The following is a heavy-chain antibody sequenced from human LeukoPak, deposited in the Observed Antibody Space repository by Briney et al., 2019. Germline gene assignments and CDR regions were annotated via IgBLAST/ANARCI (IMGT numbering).Heavy chain of an antibody. V-gene: IGHV1-18*01. CDR3: ATTEVISHYYYYYYMDV. CDR1: GYTFTSYG. J-gene: IGHJ6*03. CDR2: ISAYNGNT. D-gene: IGHD3-22*01. Sequence: ASVKVSCKASGYTFTSYGISWVRQAPGQGLEWMGWISAYNGNTNYAQKLQGRATTTTDTSTSTAYMELRSLRSDDTAVYYCATTEVISHYYYYYYMDVWGKGTTVTVSS.